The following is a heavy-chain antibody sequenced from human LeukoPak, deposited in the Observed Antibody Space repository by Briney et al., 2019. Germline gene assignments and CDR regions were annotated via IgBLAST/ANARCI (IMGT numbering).Heavy chain of an antibody. V-gene: IGHV1-24*01. CDR3: ATKVSSGYPYYYYYGMDV. J-gene: IGHJ6*02. D-gene: IGHD3-22*01. CDR1: GYTLTELS. Sequence: ASVKVSCKVSGYTLTELSMHWVRQAPGKGLEWMGGFEPVDGETIYAQKFQGRVTMTEDTSTDTAYMELSSLRSEDTAVYYCATKVSSGYPYYYYYGMDVWGQGTTVTVSS. CDR2: FEPVDGET.